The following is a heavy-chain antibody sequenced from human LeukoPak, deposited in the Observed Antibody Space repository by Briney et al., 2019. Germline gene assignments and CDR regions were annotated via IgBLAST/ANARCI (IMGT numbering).Heavy chain of an antibody. CDR2: IYHSGST. V-gene: IGHV4-38-2*02. Sequence: SETLSLTCAVSGYSISSGYYWGWIRQPPGKGLEWIASIYHSGSTYYNPSLKSRVTISVDTSKNQFSLKLSSVTAADTAVYYCSRDPQAMVKIYYFDYWGQGTLVTVSS. J-gene: IGHJ4*02. CDR3: SRDPQAMVKIYYFDY. CDR1: GYSISSGYY. D-gene: IGHD5-18*01.